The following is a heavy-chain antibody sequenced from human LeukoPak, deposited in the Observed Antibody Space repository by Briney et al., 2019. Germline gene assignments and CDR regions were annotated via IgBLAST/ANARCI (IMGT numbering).Heavy chain of an antibody. D-gene: IGHD3-10*01. Sequence: ETLSLTCTVSGGSISDYYWSWIRQPPGKGLEWIGYISNSGSTNYNASLKSRVTVSVDTSMNQLSLRLTSVTAADTAVYYCARHDYGSGSYLDHWGQGTLVTVSS. CDR2: ISNSGST. J-gene: IGHJ4*02. CDR1: GGSISDYY. CDR3: ARHDYGSGSYLDH. V-gene: IGHV4-59*08.